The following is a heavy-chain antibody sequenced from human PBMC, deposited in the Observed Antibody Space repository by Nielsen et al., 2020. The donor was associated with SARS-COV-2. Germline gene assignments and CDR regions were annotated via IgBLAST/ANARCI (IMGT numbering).Heavy chain of an antibody. CDR2: INAGNGNT. CDR1: GYTFTSYA. D-gene: IGHD1-26*01. J-gene: IGHJ6*03. CDR3: AIDLVVGATTWYYMDV. Sequence: ASVKVSCKASGYTFTSYAMHWARQAPGQRLEWMGWINAGNGNTKYSQKFQGRVTINRDTYASTAYMELSNLRSEDTAVYYCAIDLVVGATTWYYMDVWGKGTTVTVSS. V-gene: IGHV1-3*01.